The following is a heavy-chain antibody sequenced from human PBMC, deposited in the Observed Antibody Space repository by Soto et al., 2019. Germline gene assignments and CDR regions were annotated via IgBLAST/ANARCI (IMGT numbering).Heavy chain of an antibody. V-gene: IGHV1-18*01. Sequence: QVQLVQSGAEVKRAGASVKVSCKASGYTFSSYGLSWVRQAPGQGLEWMGWISDYNGNTHYAQKFQGRVIMTTDTSTRTAYREWRSRRSDDTAVYFGAREGYYSGSGTYSPPRYYGMDVWGQGTTVTVSS. CDR3: AREGYYSGSGTYSPPRYYGMDV. J-gene: IGHJ6*02. CDR1: GYTFSSYG. D-gene: IGHD3-10*01. CDR2: ISDYNGNT.